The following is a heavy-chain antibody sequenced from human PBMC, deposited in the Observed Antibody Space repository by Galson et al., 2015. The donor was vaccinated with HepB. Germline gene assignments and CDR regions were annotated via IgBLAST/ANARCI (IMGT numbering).Heavy chain of an antibody. CDR1: GYTFTSYG. CDR2: ISAYNGNT. D-gene: IGHD3-10*01. V-gene: IGHV1-18*04. Sequence: SVKVSCKASGYTFTSYGISWVRQAPGQGLEWMGWISAYNGNTNYAQKLQGRVTMTTDTSTSTAYMELRSLRSDDTAVYYCARVGEDGSGSYFLDYWGQGTLVTVSS. CDR3: ARVGEDGSGSYFLDY. J-gene: IGHJ4*02.